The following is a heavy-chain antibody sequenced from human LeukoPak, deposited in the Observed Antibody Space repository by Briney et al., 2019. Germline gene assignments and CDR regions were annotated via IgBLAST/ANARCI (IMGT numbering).Heavy chain of an antibody. CDR3: ARELNWRYFDY. J-gene: IGHJ4*02. Sequence: PSQTLSLTCTVSGGSISSGSYYWSWIRQPAGKGLEWIGRIYTSGSTNYNPSLKSRVAISVDTSKNQFSLKLTSVTAADTAVYYCARELNWRYFDYWGQGTLVTVSS. CDR1: GGSISSGSYY. V-gene: IGHV4-61*02. CDR2: IYTSGST. D-gene: IGHD1-1*01.